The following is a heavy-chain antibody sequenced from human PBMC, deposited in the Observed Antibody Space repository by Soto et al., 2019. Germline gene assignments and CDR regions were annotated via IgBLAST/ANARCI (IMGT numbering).Heavy chain of an antibody. V-gene: IGHV4-30-4*01. J-gene: IGHJ4*02. CDR3: ARVRAYSYGYEDY. Sequence: LSLTCTVSGGSFSSGDYYWSWSRQTPGKGLEWIGYIYYTGTTYYSPSLQSRVTISLDTSKKQFSLQLNSVTAADTAVYYCARVRAYSYGYEDYWGQGTLVTVSS. CDR2: IYYTGTT. CDR1: GGSFSSGDYY. D-gene: IGHD5-18*01.